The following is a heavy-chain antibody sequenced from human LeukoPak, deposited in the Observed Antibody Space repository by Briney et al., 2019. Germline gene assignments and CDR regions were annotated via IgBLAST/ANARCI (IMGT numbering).Heavy chain of an antibody. Sequence: GSLRLSCAASGFTFSSYTMNWVRQAPGKGLVWVSRINSDGSSTSYADSVKGRFTISRDNAKNTLYLQMNSLRAEDTAVYYCARDTDTVTTILDYWGQGTLVTVSS. CDR2: INSDGSST. CDR3: ARDTDTVTTILDY. J-gene: IGHJ4*02. V-gene: IGHV3-74*01. CDR1: GFTFSSYT. D-gene: IGHD4-17*01.